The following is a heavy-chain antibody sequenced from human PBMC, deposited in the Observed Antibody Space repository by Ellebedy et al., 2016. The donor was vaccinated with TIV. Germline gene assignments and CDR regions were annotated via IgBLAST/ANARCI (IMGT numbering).Heavy chain of an antibody. CDR2: INPNSGGT. CDR3: ARNPGVGAPHFDY. D-gene: IGHD1-26*01. Sequence: ASVKVSXXASGNTFIGNYMHWVRQAPGQGLEWMGWINPNSGGTKYAQKFQGRVTMTRDTSISTAYMELSRLRSDDTAVYYCARNPGVGAPHFDYWGQGTLVTVSS. V-gene: IGHV1-2*02. J-gene: IGHJ4*02. CDR1: GNTFIGNY.